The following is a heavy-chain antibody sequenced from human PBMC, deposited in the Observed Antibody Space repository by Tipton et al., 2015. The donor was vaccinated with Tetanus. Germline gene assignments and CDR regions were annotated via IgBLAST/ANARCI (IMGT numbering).Heavy chain of an antibody. CDR1: GASISSYY. V-gene: IGHV4-59*01. CDR2: THHSGNT. Sequence: VKPSETLSLTCSVSGASISSYYWNWIRQVPGKGLEWIGYTHHSGNTNYNPSLSGRVTTSVDTSKNQFSLKMSSVTAADTAVYYCARWGDTSGRTNLYAFDIWGQGTMVSVSS. J-gene: IGHJ3*02. D-gene: IGHD3-10*01. CDR3: ARWGDTSGRTNLYAFDI.